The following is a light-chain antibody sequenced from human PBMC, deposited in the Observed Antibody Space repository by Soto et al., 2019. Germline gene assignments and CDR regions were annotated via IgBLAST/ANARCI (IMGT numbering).Light chain of an antibody. Sequence: EIVLTQSPVTLSLSPGDRATLSCRTSQSVTSRYLAWYQQRPGQAPRLLIYGASNRATGIPDRFSGSGSGTDFTITISRLEPEDFAVYYCQQYDSSPPMYTFGQGTKLEIK. CDR3: QQYDSSPPMYT. J-gene: IGKJ2*01. CDR2: GAS. CDR1: QSVTSRY. V-gene: IGKV3-20*01.